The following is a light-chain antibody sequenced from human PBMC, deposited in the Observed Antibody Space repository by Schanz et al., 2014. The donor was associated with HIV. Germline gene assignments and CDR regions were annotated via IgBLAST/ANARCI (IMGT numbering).Light chain of an antibody. CDR1: ESVSSSQ. V-gene: IGKV3-20*01. CDR2: GVS. J-gene: IGKJ3*01. Sequence: EVVLTQSPGTLSLSPGERATLSCRASESVSSSQLAWYQRRPGQAPRLLIYGVSIRATGIPDRFSGSGSGTDFTLTISRLEPEDFAVYYCHLYGRSFGPGTKVDIK. CDR3: HLYGRS.